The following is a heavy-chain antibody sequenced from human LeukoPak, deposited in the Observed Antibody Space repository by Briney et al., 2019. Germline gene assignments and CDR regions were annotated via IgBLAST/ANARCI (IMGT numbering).Heavy chain of an antibody. Sequence: GGSLRLSCAASGFTFSSYWMRWVRHAPGKGLVWVSRINTDGGTTDYADSVKGRFTISRDNAKNTLYLQMDSLRAEDTAVYYCVTSGWFYYFDYWGQGTLVTVSS. CDR1: GFTFSSYW. CDR3: VTSGWFYYFDY. CDR2: INTDGGTT. V-gene: IGHV3-74*01. J-gene: IGHJ4*02. D-gene: IGHD6-19*01.